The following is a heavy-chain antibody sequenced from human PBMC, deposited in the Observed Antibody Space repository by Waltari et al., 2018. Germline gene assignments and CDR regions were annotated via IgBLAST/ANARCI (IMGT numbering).Heavy chain of an antibody. Sequence: QVQLVQSGAEVKKPGASVKVSCKASGYTFTSYGISWVRQAPGQGLEWMGWISAYNVNTNYAHKLQGRVTMTTDTSTSTAYMELRSLRSDDTAVYYCARVLLPLWELLGGHYFDYWGQGTLVTVSS. CDR1: GYTFTSYG. V-gene: IGHV1-18*01. J-gene: IGHJ4*02. D-gene: IGHD1-26*01. CDR3: ARVLLPLWELLGGHYFDY. CDR2: ISAYNVNT.